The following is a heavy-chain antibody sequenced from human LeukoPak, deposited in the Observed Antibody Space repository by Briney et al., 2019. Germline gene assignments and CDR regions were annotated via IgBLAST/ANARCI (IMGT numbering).Heavy chain of an antibody. J-gene: IGHJ4*02. CDR3: ARDPFPSQEGWFNMYYFDY. CDR2: ISYDGSNK. Sequence: PGRSLRLSCAASGSTFSSYAMHWVRQAPGKGLEWVAVISYDGSNKYYADSVKGRFAISRDNSKNTLYLQMNGLRAEDTAVYYCARDPFPSQEGWFNMYYFDYWGQGTLVTVSS. CDR1: GSTFSSYA. V-gene: IGHV3-30*09. D-gene: IGHD6-19*01.